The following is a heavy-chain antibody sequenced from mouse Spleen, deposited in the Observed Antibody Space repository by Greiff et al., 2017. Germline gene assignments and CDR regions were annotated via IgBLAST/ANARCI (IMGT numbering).Heavy chain of an antibody. D-gene: IGHD2-4*01. Sequence: QVQLQQPGAELVMPGASVKLSCKASGYTFTSYWMHWVKQRPGQGLEWIGEIDPSDSYTNYNQKFKGKATLTVDKSSSTAYMQLSSLTSEDSAVYYCARTGALYDYDSYYFDYWGQGTTLTVSS. V-gene: IGHV1-69*01. J-gene: IGHJ2*01. CDR1: GYTFTSYW. CDR3: ARTGALYDYDSYYFDY. CDR2: IDPSDSYT.